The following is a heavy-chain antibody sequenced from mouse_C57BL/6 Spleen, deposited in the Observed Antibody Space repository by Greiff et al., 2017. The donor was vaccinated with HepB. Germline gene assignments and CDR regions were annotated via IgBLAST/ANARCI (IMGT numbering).Heavy chain of an antibody. CDR1: GYTFTDYY. CDR2: INPYNGGT. V-gene: IGHV1-19*01. Sequence: EVQLQQSGPVLVKPGASVKMSCKASGYTFTDYYMNWVKQSHGKSLEWIGVINPYNGGTSYNQKFKGKATLTVDKSSSTAYMELNSLTSEDSAVYYCARNHYYCSSYGYWGQGTTLTVSS. D-gene: IGHD1-1*01. CDR3: ARNHYYCSSYGY. J-gene: IGHJ2*01.